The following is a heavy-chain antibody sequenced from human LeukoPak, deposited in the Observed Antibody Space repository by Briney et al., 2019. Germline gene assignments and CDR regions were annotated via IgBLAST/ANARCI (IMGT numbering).Heavy chain of an antibody. CDR3: AKDSLYTIFGVLKLSAFDI. Sequence: PGGSLRLSCAASGFTFSSYAMSWVRQAPGKGLEWVSAISGSGGSTYYADSVKGRFTISRDNSKNTLYLQMNSLRAEDTAVYYCAKDSLYTIFGVLKLSAFDIWGQGTMVTVSS. J-gene: IGHJ3*02. CDR1: GFTFSSYA. D-gene: IGHD3-3*01. CDR2: ISGSGGST. V-gene: IGHV3-23*01.